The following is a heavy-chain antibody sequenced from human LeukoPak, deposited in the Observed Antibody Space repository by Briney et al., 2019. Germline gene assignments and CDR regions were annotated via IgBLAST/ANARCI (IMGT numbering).Heavy chain of an antibody. Sequence: PGGSLRLSCAASGFTVSSNYMSWVRQAPGKGLEWVSVIYSGGSTYQADSAKGRFTISRDNSKNTLYLQMNSLRAEDTAVYYCARDSSGFNDYWGQGTLVTVSS. CDR2: IYSGGST. D-gene: IGHD6-19*01. CDR3: ARDSSGFNDY. J-gene: IGHJ4*02. V-gene: IGHV3-53*01. CDR1: GFTVSSNY.